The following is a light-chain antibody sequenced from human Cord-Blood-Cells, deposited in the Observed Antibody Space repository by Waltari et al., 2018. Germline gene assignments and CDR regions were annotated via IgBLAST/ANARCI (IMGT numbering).Light chain of an antibody. Sequence: QSALTQPASVSGSPGQSITISCTGTSSDVRGYNYVSWYQQHPGKVPKLMIYDVSNRPSGVSNRFSGSKSGNTASLTISWLQAEDEADYYCSSYTSSSTLVFGGGTKLTVL. CDR3: SSYTSSSTLV. J-gene: IGLJ2*01. CDR1: SSDVRGYNY. V-gene: IGLV2-14*01. CDR2: DVS.